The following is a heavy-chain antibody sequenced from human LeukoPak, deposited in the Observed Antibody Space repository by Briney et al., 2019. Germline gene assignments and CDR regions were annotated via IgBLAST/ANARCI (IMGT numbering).Heavy chain of an antibody. V-gene: IGHV3-23*01. J-gene: IGHJ4*02. D-gene: IGHD3/OR15-3a*01. CDR1: GFTFSSYA. Sequence: PGGSLRLSCAASGFTFSSYAMSWVRQAPGKGLEWVSVISGGGGSTYYADSVKGRFTISRDNSKNTLYLQMNSLRAEDTAVYYCAKDPYSWGFWDDYFDYWGQGTLVTVSS. CDR2: ISGGGGST. CDR3: AKDPYSWGFWDDYFDY.